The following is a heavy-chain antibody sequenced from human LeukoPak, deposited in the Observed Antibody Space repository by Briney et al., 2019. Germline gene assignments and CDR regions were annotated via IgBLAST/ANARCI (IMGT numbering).Heavy chain of an antibody. CDR1: GYTFTGYY. V-gene: IGHV1-69*06. D-gene: IGHD3-22*01. CDR2: IIPIFGTA. CDR3: ARAHFNYDSSGYPDY. J-gene: IGHJ4*02. Sequence: ASVKVSCKASGYTFTGYYMHWVRQAPGQGLEWMGGIIPIFGTANYAQKFQGRVTITADKSTSTAYMELSSLRSEDTAVYYCARAHFNYDSSGYPDYWGQGTLVTVSS.